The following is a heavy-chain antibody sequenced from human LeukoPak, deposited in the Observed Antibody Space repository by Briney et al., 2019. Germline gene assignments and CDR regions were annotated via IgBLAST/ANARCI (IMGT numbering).Heavy chain of an antibody. J-gene: IGHJ4*02. CDR2: IYYTGST. CDR3: ANGWSPDY. Sequence: SETLSLTCTVSGGSVTSGSYYWSWIRQPPGKGLEWIGYIYYTGSTNYNPSLKSRVTISLDTSKNQFPLKLSSVTAADTAVYYCANGWSPDYWGRGTLVTVSS. CDR1: GGSVTSGSYY. D-gene: IGHD2-15*01. V-gene: IGHV4-61*01.